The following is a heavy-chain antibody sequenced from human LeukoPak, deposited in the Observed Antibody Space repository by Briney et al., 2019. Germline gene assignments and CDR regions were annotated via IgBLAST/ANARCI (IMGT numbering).Heavy chain of an antibody. CDR2: INHSGST. CDR3: ASSQWLEDAFDI. V-gene: IGHV4-34*01. J-gene: IGHJ3*02. D-gene: IGHD6-19*01. Sequence: SETLSLTCTVSGGSISSYYWSWIRQPPGKGLEWIGEINHSGSTNYNPSLKSRVTISVDTSKNQFSLKLSSVTAADTAVYYCASSQWLEDAFDIWGQGTMVTVSS. CDR1: GGSISSYY.